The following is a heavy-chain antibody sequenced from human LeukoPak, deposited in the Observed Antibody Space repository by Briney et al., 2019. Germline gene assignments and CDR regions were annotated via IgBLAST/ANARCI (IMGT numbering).Heavy chain of an antibody. Sequence: GGSLRPSCAASGFTFSSYAMSWVRQAPGKGLEWVSLISGSTGSTYYAESVKGRFTISRDNSKNAMYLQMGSLRVEDTAVYYCAKDRYASSWYGAFDIWGQGTMLTVSS. CDR2: ISGSTGST. D-gene: IGHD6-13*01. CDR1: GFTFSSYA. J-gene: IGHJ3*02. V-gene: IGHV3-23*01. CDR3: AKDRYASSWYGAFDI.